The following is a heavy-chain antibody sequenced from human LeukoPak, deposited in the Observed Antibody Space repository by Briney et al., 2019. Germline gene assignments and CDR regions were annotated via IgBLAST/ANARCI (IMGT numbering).Heavy chain of an antibody. V-gene: IGHV1-18*01. Sequence: ASVKVSCKASGYTFTSYGISWVRQAPGQGLEWVGWISAYNGNTNYAQKLQGRVTMTTDTSTSTAYMELRSLRSDDTAVYYCARAGGYDSSGYYFDYWGQGTLVTVSS. CDR2: ISAYNGNT. CDR1: GYTFTSYG. J-gene: IGHJ4*02. D-gene: IGHD3-22*01. CDR3: ARAGGYDSSGYYFDY.